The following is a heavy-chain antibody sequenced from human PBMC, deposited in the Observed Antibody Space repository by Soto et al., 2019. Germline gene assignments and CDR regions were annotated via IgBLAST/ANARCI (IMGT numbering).Heavy chain of an antibody. CDR1: GYTFITYG. J-gene: IGHJ4*02. CDR2: INPNSGGT. D-gene: IGHD3-22*01. V-gene: IGHV1-2*02. Sequence: ASVKVSCKASGYTFITYGISWVRQAPGQGPEWMGWINPNSGGTNYAQKFQGRVTMTRDASISTAYIELSRLRSDDTAVYSCAREMYYDSSRYYDYWGQGTLVTVSS. CDR3: AREMYYDSSRYYDY.